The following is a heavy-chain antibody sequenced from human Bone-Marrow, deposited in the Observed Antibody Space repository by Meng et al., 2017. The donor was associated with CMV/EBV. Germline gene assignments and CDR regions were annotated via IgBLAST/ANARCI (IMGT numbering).Heavy chain of an antibody. V-gene: IGHV3-48*03. CDR3: ASVGVVCSSTSCYSMIAFAI. Sequence: GESLKISCAASGFTFSSYEMNWVRQAPGKGLEWVSYISSSGSTIYYADSVKGRFTISRGNAKNSLYLQMNSLRAEDTAVYYCASVGVVCSSTSCYSMIAFAIWGQGTRVTCSS. CDR2: ISSSGSTI. J-gene: IGHJ3*02. CDR1: GFTFSSYE. D-gene: IGHD2-2*01.